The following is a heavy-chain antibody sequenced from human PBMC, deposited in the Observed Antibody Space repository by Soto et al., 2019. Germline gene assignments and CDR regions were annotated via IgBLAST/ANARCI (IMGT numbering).Heavy chain of an antibody. D-gene: IGHD6-13*01. J-gene: IGHJ6*02. Sequence: EVQLLESGGGLVQPGGSLRLSCAASGFTFSSYAMSWVRQAPGKGLEWVSAISGSGGSTYYADSVKGRFTISRDNSMNTLYPQMNSLRAEDTAVYYCAKVSAGNYYYGMDVWGQGTTVTVSS. CDR2: ISGSGGST. CDR3: AKVSAGNYYYGMDV. CDR1: GFTFSSYA. V-gene: IGHV3-23*01.